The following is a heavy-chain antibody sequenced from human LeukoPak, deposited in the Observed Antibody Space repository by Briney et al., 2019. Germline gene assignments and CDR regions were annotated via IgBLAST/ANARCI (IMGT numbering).Heavy chain of an antibody. Sequence: SVKVSCKASGGTFSSYAISWVGQAPGQGLEWMGGIIPIFGTANYAQKFQGRVTITADKSTSTAYMELSSLRSEDTAVYYCATATYYDILTGYYNVNYFDYWGQGTLVTVSS. J-gene: IGHJ4*02. D-gene: IGHD3-9*01. V-gene: IGHV1-69*06. CDR3: ATATYYDILTGYYNVNYFDY. CDR2: IIPIFGTA. CDR1: GGTFSSYA.